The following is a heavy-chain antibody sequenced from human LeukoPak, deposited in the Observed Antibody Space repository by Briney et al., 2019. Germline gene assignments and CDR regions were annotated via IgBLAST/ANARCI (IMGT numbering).Heavy chain of an antibody. J-gene: IGHJ4*02. CDR3: ARGGELLRPADY. D-gene: IGHD1-26*01. V-gene: IGHV3-7*01. Sequence: PGGPLRLSCAASGFTFSSYWMSWVRQAPGKGLEWVANMNQDGSEKYYVDSVKGRFTISRDNAKNSLYLQMNNLRAEDTAVYYCARGGELLRPADYWGQGTLVTVSS. CDR1: GFTFSSYW. CDR2: MNQDGSEK.